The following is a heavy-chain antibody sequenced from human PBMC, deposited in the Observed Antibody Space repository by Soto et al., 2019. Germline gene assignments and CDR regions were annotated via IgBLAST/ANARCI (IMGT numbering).Heavy chain of an antibody. CDR3: ARVNVAVVYFDY. D-gene: IGHD2-2*01. CDR1: GGSISSFH. J-gene: IGHJ4*02. Sequence: PSETLSLTCTVSGGSISSFHWSWIRQSPGKGLEWIGFIYHSGSINYNPSLKSRVTISVDASKNQFSLKLSSVTAADSAMYYCARVNVAVVYFDYWGQGTQVTVSS. V-gene: IGHV4-59*01. CDR2: IYHSGSI.